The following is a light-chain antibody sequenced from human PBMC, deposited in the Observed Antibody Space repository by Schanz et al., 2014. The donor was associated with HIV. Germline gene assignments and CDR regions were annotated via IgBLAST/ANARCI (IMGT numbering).Light chain of an antibody. CDR3: SSYADGGTYV. V-gene: IGLV2-8*01. J-gene: IGLJ1*01. CDR1: SSDV. Sequence: QSALTQPPSASGSPGQSVTVSCTGTSSDVSWYQQHPGKAPKLVIYEVTKRPSGVPDRFSGSKSDDRASLTVSGLQAEDEADYYCSSYADGGTYVFGTGTKLTVL. CDR2: EVT.